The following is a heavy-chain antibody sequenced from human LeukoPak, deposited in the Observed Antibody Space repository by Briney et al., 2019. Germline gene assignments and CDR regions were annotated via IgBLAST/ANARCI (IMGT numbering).Heavy chain of an antibody. J-gene: IGHJ4*02. D-gene: IGHD3-10*01. Sequence: PSETLSLTCTVSGGSISSNYWSWIRQPPGKGLEWIGYIYYSGRTNYNPSLKSRVTISVDTSKNQFSLKLSSVTAADTAVYYCARTRYYYNSRSYGAPYYFDYWGQGTLVTVSS. CDR3: ARTRYYYNSRSYGAPYYFDY. V-gene: IGHV4-59*08. CDR2: IYYSGRT. CDR1: GGSISSNY.